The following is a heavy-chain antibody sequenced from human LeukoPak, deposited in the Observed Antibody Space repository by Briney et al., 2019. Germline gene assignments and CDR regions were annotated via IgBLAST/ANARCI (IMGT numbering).Heavy chain of an antibody. CDR2: FDPEDGET. Sequence: ASVKVSCKVSGYTLTELSMHWVRQAPGKGLEWMGGFDPEDGETIYAQKFQGRVTMTEDTSTDTAYMELSSLRSEDTAVYYCARDARVNYDSSGYYYFDYWGQGTLVTVSS. D-gene: IGHD3-22*01. CDR3: ARDARVNYDSSGYYYFDY. CDR1: GYTLTELS. V-gene: IGHV1-24*01. J-gene: IGHJ4*02.